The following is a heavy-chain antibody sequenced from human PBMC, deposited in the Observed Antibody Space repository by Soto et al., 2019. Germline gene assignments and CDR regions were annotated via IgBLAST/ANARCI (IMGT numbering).Heavy chain of an antibody. V-gene: IGHV4-61*01. D-gene: IGHD6-13*01. CDR2: IYYSGST. CDR1: GGPVSSGSYY. CDR3: ARERVGSSWYSDY. J-gene: IGHJ4*02. Sequence: SETLSLTCTVSGGPVSSGSYYWSWIRQPPGKGLEWIGYIYYSGSTNYNPSLKSRVTISVDTSKNQFSLKLSSVTAADTAVYYCARERVGSSWYSDYWGQGTLVTVSS.